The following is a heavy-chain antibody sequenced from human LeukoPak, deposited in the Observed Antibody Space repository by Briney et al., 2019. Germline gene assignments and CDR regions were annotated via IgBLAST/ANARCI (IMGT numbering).Heavy chain of an antibody. CDR1: GFTFSSYW. CDR3: ARDRGYCSGGSCYRYFDY. CDR2: IKQDGSEK. V-gene: IGHV3-7*03. J-gene: IGHJ4*02. Sequence: GGSLRLSCAASGFTFSSYWMSWVRQAPGKGLEWVANIKQDGSEKYYVDSVKGRFTISRDNAKNSLYLQMNSLGAEDTAVYYCARDRGYCSGGSCYRYFDYWGQGTLVTVSS. D-gene: IGHD2-15*01.